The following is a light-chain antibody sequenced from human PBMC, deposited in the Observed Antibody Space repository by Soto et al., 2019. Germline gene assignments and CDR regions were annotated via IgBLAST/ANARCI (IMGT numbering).Light chain of an antibody. J-gene: IGKJ1*01. V-gene: IGKV1-5*01. Sequence: DIQMTQSPSTLSASVGDRVTITCRASQSISSWLAWYQQKPGKAPKLLIYDVSSLESGVPSRFSGSGSGTEFTLTISSLQPDDFATYYCQHYNSYSEAFGQGTKV. CDR2: DVS. CDR1: QSISSW. CDR3: QHYNSYSEA.